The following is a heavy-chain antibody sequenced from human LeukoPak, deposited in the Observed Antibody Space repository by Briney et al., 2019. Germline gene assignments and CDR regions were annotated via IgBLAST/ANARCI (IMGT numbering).Heavy chain of an antibody. CDR2: ISYDGSNK. CDR1: GFTFNSYW. D-gene: IGHD3-22*01. CDR3: ADLDYDSSGPDPPLDY. Sequence: PGGSLRLSCAASGFTFNSYWMHWVRQAPGKGLEWVAVISYDGSNKYYADSVKGRFTISRDNSKNTLYLQMNSLRAEDTAVYYCADLDYDSSGPDPPLDYWGQGTLVTVSS. J-gene: IGHJ4*02. V-gene: IGHV3-30*03.